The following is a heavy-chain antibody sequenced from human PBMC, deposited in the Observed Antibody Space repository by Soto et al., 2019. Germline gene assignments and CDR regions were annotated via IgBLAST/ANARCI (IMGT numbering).Heavy chain of an antibody. J-gene: IGHJ4*02. Sequence: SETLSLTCTVSGGYIGDHSHYWAWIRQPPGKGLEWIASINYNGRTYYNVPLRSRLTISVDTSRDQFSLNLNSVTAADTAIYYCARHLGNYGDSAFDFWGQGTLVTVSS. CDR2: INYNGRT. V-gene: IGHV4-39*01. CDR3: ARHLGNYGDSAFDF. D-gene: IGHD4-17*01. CDR1: GGYIGDHSHY.